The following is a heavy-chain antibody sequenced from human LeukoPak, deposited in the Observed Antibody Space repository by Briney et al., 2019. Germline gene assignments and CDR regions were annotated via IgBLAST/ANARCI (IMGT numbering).Heavy chain of an antibody. Sequence: SETLSLTCAVYGGSFSGYYWSWIRQPPGKGLEWIGEINHSGSTNYNPSLKSRVTISVDTSKNQFSLKLSSVTAADTAVYYCARAKLRYFDWPNWFDPWGQGTLVTVSS. CDR2: INHSGST. V-gene: IGHV4-34*01. CDR1: GGSFSGYY. D-gene: IGHD3-9*01. J-gene: IGHJ5*02. CDR3: ARAKLRYFDWPNWFDP.